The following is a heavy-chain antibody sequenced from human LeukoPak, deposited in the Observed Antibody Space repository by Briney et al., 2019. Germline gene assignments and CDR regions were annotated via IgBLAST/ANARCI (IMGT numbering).Heavy chain of an antibody. CDR2: ISYDGSNK. Sequence: AGRSLKPSCAASGFTFSSYAMHWVRQAPGKGLEWVAVISYDGSNKYYADSVKGRFTISRDNSKNTLYLQMNSLRAEDTAVYYCAKDLLGQWPTVFDYWGQGTLVTVSS. D-gene: IGHD6-19*01. CDR1: GFTFSSYA. J-gene: IGHJ4*02. V-gene: IGHV3-30-3*01. CDR3: AKDLLGQWPTVFDY.